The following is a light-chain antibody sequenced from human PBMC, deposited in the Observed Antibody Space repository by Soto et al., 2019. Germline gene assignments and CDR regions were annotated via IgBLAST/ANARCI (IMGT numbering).Light chain of an antibody. CDR1: RSNIGAGYD. Sequence: QSVPTQPPSVSGAPGQRVTISCTGSRSNIGAGYDVHWYQQLPGTAPKLLIYGNSNRPSGVPDRFSGSKSGTSASLAITGLQAEDEADYYCQSYDSSLSGYVVFGGGTQLTVL. CDR3: QSYDSSLSGYVV. J-gene: IGLJ2*01. V-gene: IGLV1-40*01. CDR2: GNS.